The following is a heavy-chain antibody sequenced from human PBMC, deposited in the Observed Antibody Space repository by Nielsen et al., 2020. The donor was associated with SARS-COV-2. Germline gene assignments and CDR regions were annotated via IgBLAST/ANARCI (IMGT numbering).Heavy chain of an antibody. J-gene: IGHJ3*02. D-gene: IGHD3-22*01. CDR3: ATNMDDYYYDSSGYKGGAFDI. Sequence: SETLSLTCAVYGGSFSGYYWSWIRQPPGKGLEWIGEINHSGSTNYNPSLKSRVTISVDTSKNQFSLKLSSVTAADTAVYYCATNMDDYYYDSSGYKGGAFDIWGQGTMVTVSS. V-gene: IGHV4-34*01. CDR2: INHSGST. CDR1: GGSFSGYY.